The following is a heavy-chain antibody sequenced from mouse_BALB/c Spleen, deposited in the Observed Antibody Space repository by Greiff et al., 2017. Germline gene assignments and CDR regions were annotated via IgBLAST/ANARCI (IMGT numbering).Heavy chain of an antibody. CDR1: GFTFSSYA. CDR2: ISSGGSYT. V-gene: IGHV5-9-3*01. J-gene: IGHJ2*01. CDR3: ARQGTTATVYFDY. D-gene: IGHD1-2*01. Sequence: EVKLMESGGGLVKPGGSLKLSCAASGFTFSSYAMSWVRQTPEKRLEWVATISSGGSYTYYPDSVKGRFTISRDNAKNTLYLQMSSLRSEDTAMYYCARQGTTATVYFDYWGQGTTLTVSS.